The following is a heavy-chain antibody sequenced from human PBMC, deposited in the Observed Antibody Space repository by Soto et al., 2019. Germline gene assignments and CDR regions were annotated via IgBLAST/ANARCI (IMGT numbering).Heavy chain of an antibody. Sequence: SGPTLVNPTQTLTLTCTFSGFSLSTSGVCVSWIRQPPGKALEWLARIDWDDDKYYSTSLKTRLTISKDTSKNQVVLTMTNLAPVATAPYYCARMKSWIQDVWGQGTTVTVSS. CDR3: ARMKSWIQDV. CDR1: GFSLSTSGVC. V-gene: IGHV2-70*11. D-gene: IGHD5-18*01. CDR2: IDWDDDK. J-gene: IGHJ6*02.